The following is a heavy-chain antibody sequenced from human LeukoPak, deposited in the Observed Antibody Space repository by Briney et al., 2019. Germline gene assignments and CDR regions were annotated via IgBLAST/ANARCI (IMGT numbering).Heavy chain of an antibody. V-gene: IGHV3-48*04. CDR3: ARDRQIAY. CDR1: GFTFTKYS. Sequence: PGGSLRLSCAASGFTFTKYSMNWVRQAPGKGLEWVSYINSGSYSIYYADSAKGRFTISRDNAKNSVYLQMNSLRADDTAVYYCARDRQIAYWGQGTLVTVSS. CDR2: INSGSYSI. J-gene: IGHJ4*02.